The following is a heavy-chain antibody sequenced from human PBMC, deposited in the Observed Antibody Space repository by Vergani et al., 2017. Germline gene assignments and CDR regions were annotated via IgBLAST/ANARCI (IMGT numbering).Heavy chain of an antibody. CDR1: GYTFNTYD. D-gene: IGHD2-21*02. Sequence: QVQLVQSGAEVKKPGASVKVSCKASGYTFNTYDINWVRQAPGQGLEWMGWMNPNSGNTGYAQKFQGRVTITADESTSTAYMELSSLRSEDTAVYYCARNPYCGGDCYSDSFDIWGQGTMVTVSS. CDR2: MNPNSGNT. V-gene: IGHV1-8*03. J-gene: IGHJ3*02. CDR3: ARNPYCGGDCYSDSFDI.